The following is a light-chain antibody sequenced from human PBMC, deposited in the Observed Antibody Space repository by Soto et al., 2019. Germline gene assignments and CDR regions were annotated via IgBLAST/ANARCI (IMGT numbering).Light chain of an antibody. V-gene: IGLV2-14*03. J-gene: IGLJ3*02. CDR3: SSYTSSNTVV. Sequence: QSALTQPASVSGSPGQSITISCTGTSSDVGGYNYVCWYQQHPGKAPKLMIYDVTNRPSGISDRFSGSKSGNTASLTISGLQPDDEADYYCSSYTSSNTVVFGGGTKLTVL. CDR1: SSDVGGYNY. CDR2: DVT.